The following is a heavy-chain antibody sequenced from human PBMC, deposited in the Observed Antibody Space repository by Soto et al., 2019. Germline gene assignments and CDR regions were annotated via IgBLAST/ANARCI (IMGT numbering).Heavy chain of an antibody. CDR2: ISGSGGST. Sequence: GSLRLSCAASGFTFSSYAMSWVRQAPGKGLEWVSAISGSGGSTYYADSVKGRFTISRDNSKNTLYLQMNSLRAEDTAVYYCAKDGYGAPVFDYWGQGTLVTVSS. V-gene: IGHV3-23*01. CDR1: GFTFSSYA. D-gene: IGHD6-13*01. CDR3: AKDGYGAPVFDY. J-gene: IGHJ4*02.